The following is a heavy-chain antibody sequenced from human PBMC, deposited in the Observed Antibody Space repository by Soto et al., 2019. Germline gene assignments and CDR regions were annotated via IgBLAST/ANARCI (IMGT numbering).Heavy chain of an antibody. D-gene: IGHD1-1*01. CDR3: AKGGRTDFYYYYMDV. V-gene: IGHV3-21*04. CDR1: GFTFSSYS. J-gene: IGHJ6*03. Sequence: PGGSLRLSCAASGFTFSSYSMNWVRQTPGKGLEWVSSISSSSSYIYYADSVKGRFTISRDNAKNSLYLQMNSLRAEDTALYYCAKGGRTDFYYYYMDVWGKGTKVTVSS. CDR2: ISSSSSYI.